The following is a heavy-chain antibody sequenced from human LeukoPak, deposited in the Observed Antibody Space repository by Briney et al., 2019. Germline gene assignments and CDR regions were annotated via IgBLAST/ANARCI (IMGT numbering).Heavy chain of an antibody. Sequence: APVKVSCKASGYTFTTYYIHWVRQAPGQGLEWMGMINPSDGATTYAQKFQGRGTMTRDMSTTTVYMELSSLRSEDTAVYYCASSTGGYSGYIDYWGQGTLVTVSS. J-gene: IGHJ4*02. D-gene: IGHD5-12*01. CDR2: INPSDGAT. CDR3: ASSTGGYSGYIDY. CDR1: GYTFTTYY. V-gene: IGHV1-46*01.